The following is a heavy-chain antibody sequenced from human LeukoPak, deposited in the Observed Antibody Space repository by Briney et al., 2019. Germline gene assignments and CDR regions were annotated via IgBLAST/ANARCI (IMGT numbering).Heavy chain of an antibody. V-gene: IGHV3-7*01. CDR2: ILPDGSQK. CDR1: GFALSSHW. Sequence: GGSLRLSRAASGFALSSHWMTWVRQAPGKGLEWLANILPDGSQKYYVDSVKGRFTISRDNPKNSLYLQINNLRAEDTAVYYCARGSTYYDSSGQVPFDYWGQGTLVTVSS. J-gene: IGHJ4*02. CDR3: ARGSTYYDSSGQVPFDY. D-gene: IGHD3-22*01.